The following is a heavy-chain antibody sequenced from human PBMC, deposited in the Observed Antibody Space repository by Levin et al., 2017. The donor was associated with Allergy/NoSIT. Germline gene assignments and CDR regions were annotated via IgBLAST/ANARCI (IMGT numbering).Heavy chain of an antibody. CDR3: ARGKTDRNWYDP. J-gene: IGHJ5*02. CDR2: MYQTGTT. Sequence: SQTLSLNCSVSGYAISSGYYWGWFRQPPGKGLEWVGSMYQTGTTYYNPSLKSRVTISPDTSNNQFSLRLRSVTAADTAVYYCARGKTDRNWYDPWAQGILVTVSS. D-gene: IGHD2/OR15-2a*01. CDR1: GYAISSGYY. V-gene: IGHV4-38-2*02.